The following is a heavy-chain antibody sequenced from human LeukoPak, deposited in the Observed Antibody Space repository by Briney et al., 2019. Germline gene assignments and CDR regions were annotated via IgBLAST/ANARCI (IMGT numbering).Heavy chain of an antibody. V-gene: IGHV3-33*01. Sequence: GGSLRLSCAASGFTFCSYGMHWVRQAPGKGLEWVAVIWYDGSNKYYADSVKGRFTISRDNSKNTLYLQMNSLRAEDTAVYYCARDSAIAAAGGLDYWGQGTLVTVSS. CDR3: ARDSAIAAAGGLDY. CDR1: GFTFCSYG. J-gene: IGHJ4*02. D-gene: IGHD6-13*01. CDR2: IWYDGSNK.